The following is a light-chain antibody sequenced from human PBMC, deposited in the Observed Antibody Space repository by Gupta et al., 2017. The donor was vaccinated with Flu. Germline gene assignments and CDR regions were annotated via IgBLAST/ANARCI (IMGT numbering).Light chain of an antibody. V-gene: IGKV1-9*01. CDR2: AAS. CDR1: QGISSY. CDR3: QQLKSYPSIT. Sequence: DIQLTQSPSFLSASVGDRVTITCRASQGISSYLAWYQQKPGKAPKLLIYAASTWQSGVTSRFSGSGFGKELTLTNSSRQPEDFAAYYCQQLKSYPSITFGQGTQVEIK. J-gene: IGKJ5*01.